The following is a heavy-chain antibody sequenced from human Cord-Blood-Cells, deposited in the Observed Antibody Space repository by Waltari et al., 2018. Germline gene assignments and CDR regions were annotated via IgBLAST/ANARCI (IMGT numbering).Heavy chain of an antibody. CDR1: GGSFSGYY. CDR3: ARTAGAPSTLDAFDI. V-gene: IGHV4-34*01. Sequence: QVQLQQWGAGLLKPSETLSLTCAVYGGSFSGYYWSWIRQPPGKGLEWIGEINHSGSTNYNPSLKSRVTISVDTSKNQFSLKLSSVTAADTAVYYCARTAGAPSTLDAFDIWGQGTMVTVSS. J-gene: IGHJ3*02. CDR2: INHSGST.